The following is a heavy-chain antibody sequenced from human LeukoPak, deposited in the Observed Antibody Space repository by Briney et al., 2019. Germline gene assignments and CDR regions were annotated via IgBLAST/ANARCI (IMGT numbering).Heavy chain of an antibody. D-gene: IGHD1-26*01. V-gene: IGHV1-18*01. CDR3: ARDGRIVGAIIAYYFDY. CDR1: GGTFSSYG. Sequence: ASVKVSCKASGGTFSSYGISWVRQAPGQGLEWMGWISAYNGYTNYAQKLQGRVTMTTDTSTSTAYMELRSLRSDDTAVYYCARDGRIVGAIIAYYFDYWGQGTLVTVSS. J-gene: IGHJ4*02. CDR2: ISAYNGYT.